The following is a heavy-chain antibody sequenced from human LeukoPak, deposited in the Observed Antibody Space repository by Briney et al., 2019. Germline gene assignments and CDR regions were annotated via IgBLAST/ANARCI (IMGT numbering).Heavy chain of an antibody. CDR3: APRPIAAAGIVGFDY. CDR2: ISTSSSFI. D-gene: IGHD6-13*01. Sequence: GGSLRLSCAASGFTFSTYNMSWVRQAPGEGREWVSSISTSSSFIYYADSVKGRFTISRDNAKNTLYLQMNSLRAEDTAVYYCAPRPIAAAGIVGFDYWGQGTLVTVSS. CDR1: GFTFSTYN. J-gene: IGHJ4*02. V-gene: IGHV3-21*01.